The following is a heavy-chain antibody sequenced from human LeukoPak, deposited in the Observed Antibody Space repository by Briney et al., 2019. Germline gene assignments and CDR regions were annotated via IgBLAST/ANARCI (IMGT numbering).Heavy chain of an antibody. CDR3: ARAAYDFWSGHSALEY. D-gene: IGHD3-3*01. J-gene: IGHJ4*01. CDR2: IYYSGST. Sequence: SETLSLTCADSGGSITSYCFSCIRQPPGKRLEWIGYIYYSGSTNYNPSLKSRVTISVDTSKNQFSLKLSSVTAADTAVYYCARAAYDFWSGHSALEYWGHGTLVTVSS. CDR1: GGSITSYC. V-gene: IGHV4-59*01.